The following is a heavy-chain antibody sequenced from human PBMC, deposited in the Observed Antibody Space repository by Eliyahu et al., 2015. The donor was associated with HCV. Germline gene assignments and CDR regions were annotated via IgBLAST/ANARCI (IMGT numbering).Heavy chain of an antibody. CDR2: INAGNGNT. J-gene: IGHJ6*02. V-gene: IGHV1-3*01. D-gene: IGHD2-21*02. CDR3: ARRVVVTDEKYYYYYXGMDV. Sequence: KPGASXRISCKASGYTFISYAMXWVRQAPGQRLEWMGWINAGNGNTKXSQKFQGRITITRDTSASTAYMELSSLRSEDTAVYYCARRVVVTDEKYYYYYXGMDVWGQGTAVTVSS. CDR1: GYTFISYA.